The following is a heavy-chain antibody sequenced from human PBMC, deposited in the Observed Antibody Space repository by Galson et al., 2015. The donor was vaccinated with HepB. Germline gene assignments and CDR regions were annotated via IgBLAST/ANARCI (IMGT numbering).Heavy chain of an antibody. CDR1: GFTFSSYS. Sequence: SLRLSCAASGFTFSSYSMNWVRQAQGKGLEWVSYISSSSSTIYYADSVKGRFTISRDNAKNSLYLQMNSMRDEDTAVYYCARDICSSTSCYPVYYYGMVVWGQGTTVTVSS. V-gene: IGHV3-48*02. D-gene: IGHD2-2*01. J-gene: IGHJ6*02. CDR3: ARDICSSTSCYPVYYYGMVV. CDR2: ISSSSSTI.